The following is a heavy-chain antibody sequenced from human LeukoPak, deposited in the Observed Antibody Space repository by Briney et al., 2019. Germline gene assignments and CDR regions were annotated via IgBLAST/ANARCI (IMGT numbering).Heavy chain of an antibody. D-gene: IGHD3-3*01. Sequence: GGSLRLSCAASEFTLSTYWMSWVRQAPGKGLEWVASIKQEGSEKYYVDSVKGRFTISRDNAKNSVYLQMNSLRAEDTAMYYCARRAANYDFWSGYNVWGKGTTVTVSS. V-gene: IGHV3-7*01. CDR1: EFTLSTYW. CDR2: IKQEGSEK. J-gene: IGHJ6*04. CDR3: ARRAANYDFWSGYNV.